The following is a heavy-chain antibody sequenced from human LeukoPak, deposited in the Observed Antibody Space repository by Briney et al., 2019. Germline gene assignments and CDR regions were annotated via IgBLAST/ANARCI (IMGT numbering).Heavy chain of an antibody. CDR2: IIPIFGTA. CDR1: GCTFSSYA. D-gene: IGHD1-26*01. V-gene: IGHV1-69*05. CDR3: ARSLSGNRRIAFDI. Sequence: SVKVSCKASGCTFSSYAISWVRQAPGQGLEWMGGIIPIFGTANYAQKFQGRVTITTDESTSTAYTELSSLRSEDTAVYYYARSLSGNRRIAFDIWGQGTMVTVSS. J-gene: IGHJ3*02.